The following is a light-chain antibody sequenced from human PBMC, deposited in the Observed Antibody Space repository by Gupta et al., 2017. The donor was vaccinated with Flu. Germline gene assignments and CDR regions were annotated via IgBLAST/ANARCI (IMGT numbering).Light chain of an antibody. CDR1: TSDVGGYNY. CDR3: NSYTSSSTHVV. J-gene: IGLJ2*01. CDR2: EVS. V-gene: IGLV2-14*01. Sequence: TNACNGTTSDVGGYNYVSWYQQHPGKAPKLMIYEVSNRHSGVTDRFSVSKYGSTASLTISGHQAEEEADYYCNSYTSSSTHVVFGGGTKLTVL.